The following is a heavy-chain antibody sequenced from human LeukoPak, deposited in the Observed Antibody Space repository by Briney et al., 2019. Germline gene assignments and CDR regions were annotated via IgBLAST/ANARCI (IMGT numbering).Heavy chain of an antibody. V-gene: IGHV3-53*01. Sequence: GESLRLSCAASGLAVSSNYMSWVRQAPGKGLEWVSLIYRDGTTFYADSVKGRFTISRDNSKNTLYVQMNSLRAEDTAVYYCARESSGIDDFAFDIWGQGTMVTVSS. CDR3: ARESSGIDDFAFDI. D-gene: IGHD3-3*01. CDR2: IYRDGTT. J-gene: IGHJ3*02. CDR1: GLAVSSNY.